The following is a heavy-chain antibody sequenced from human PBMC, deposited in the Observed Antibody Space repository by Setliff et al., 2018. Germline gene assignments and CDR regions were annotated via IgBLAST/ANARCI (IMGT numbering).Heavy chain of an antibody. Sequence: GASVKVSCKASGYTFTAYYMHWVRQAPGQGLEWMGWINPGSGATNLAQRFQGRVTMTRDTSISTAYMELSSLRSEDTAVYYCVRAPPNCSGGSCYYMDVWAKGTTVTVSS. CDR3: VRAPPNCSGGSCYYMDV. D-gene: IGHD2-15*01. CDR1: GYTFTAYY. J-gene: IGHJ6*03. V-gene: IGHV1-2*02. CDR2: INPGSGAT.